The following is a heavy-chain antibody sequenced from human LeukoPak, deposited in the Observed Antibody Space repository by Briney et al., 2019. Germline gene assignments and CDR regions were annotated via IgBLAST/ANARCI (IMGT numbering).Heavy chain of an antibody. Sequence: GGSLRLSCAASTLTFSDYDMNWVRQAPGKGLEWVSSISSSSSYIYYADSVKGRFTISRDNAKNSLYLQMNSLRAEDTAVYYCARDRPTSPTNHAFDIWGQGTMVTVSS. CDR1: TLTFSDYD. CDR2: ISSSSSYI. CDR3: ARDRPTSPTNHAFDI. V-gene: IGHV3-21*01. D-gene: IGHD1-26*01. J-gene: IGHJ3*02.